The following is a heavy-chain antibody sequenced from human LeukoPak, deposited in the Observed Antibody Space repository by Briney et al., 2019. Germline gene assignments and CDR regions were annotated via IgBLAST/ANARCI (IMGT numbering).Heavy chain of an antibody. J-gene: IGHJ4*02. V-gene: IGHV4-59*12. CDR3: ARLSQTTVTLDY. Sequence: SETLSLTCTVSGGSISSYYCSWIRQPPGKGLEWIGYIYHSGSTYYNPSLKSRVTISVDRSKNQFSLKLSSVTAADTAVYYCARLSQTTVTLDYWGQGTLVTVSS. D-gene: IGHD4-17*01. CDR1: GGSISSYY. CDR2: IYHSGST.